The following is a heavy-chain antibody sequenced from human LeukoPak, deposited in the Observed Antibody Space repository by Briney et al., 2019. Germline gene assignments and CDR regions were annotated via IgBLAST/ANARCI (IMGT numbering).Heavy chain of an antibody. CDR2: ISYDGSNK. J-gene: IGHJ6*02. CDR3: AKEDLRAYLDYGMDV. D-gene: IGHD2/OR15-2a*01. Sequence: GGSLRLSRAASGFTFSSYGMHWVRQAPGKGLEWVAVISYDGSNKYYADSVKGRFTISRDNSKNTLYLQMNSLRAEDTAVYYCAKEDLRAYLDYGMDVWGQGTTVTVSS. CDR1: GFTFSSYG. V-gene: IGHV3-30*18.